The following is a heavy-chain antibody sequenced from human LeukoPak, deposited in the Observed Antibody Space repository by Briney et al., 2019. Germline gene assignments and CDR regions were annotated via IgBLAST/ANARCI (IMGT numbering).Heavy chain of an antibody. CDR3: ASTVGRAPPRWSSPPIAVAGRVDY. Sequence: PSETLSLTCTVSGYSISSGYYWGWIRQPPGKGLEWIGSIYHSGSTYYNPSLKSRVTISVDTSKNQFSLKLSSVTAADTAVYYCASTVGRAPPRWSSPPIAVAGRVDYWGQGTLVTVSS. J-gene: IGHJ4*02. D-gene: IGHD6-19*01. CDR2: IYHSGST. V-gene: IGHV4-38-2*02. CDR1: GYSISSGYY.